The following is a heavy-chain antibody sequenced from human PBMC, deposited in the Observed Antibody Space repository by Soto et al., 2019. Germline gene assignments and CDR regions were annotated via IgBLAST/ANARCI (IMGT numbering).Heavy chain of an antibody. J-gene: IGHJ6*02. D-gene: IGHD2-2*01. CDR2: IDWDDDK. V-gene: IGHV2-70*01. CDR1: GFSLSTSGMC. Sequence: SGPTLVNPTQTLTLTCTFSGFSLSTSGMCVSWIRQPPGKALEWLALIDWDDDKYYSTSLKTRLTISKDTSKNQVVLTMTNMDPVDTATYYWARMRARRGDIVVVPAAPPAYYYYGMDVWGQGTTVTVSS. CDR3: ARMRARRGDIVVVPAAPPAYYYYGMDV.